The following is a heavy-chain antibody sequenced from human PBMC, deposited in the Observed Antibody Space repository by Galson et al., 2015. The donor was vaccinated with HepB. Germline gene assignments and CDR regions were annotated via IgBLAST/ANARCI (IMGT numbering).Heavy chain of an antibody. CDR3: ARDRTRYSGSGSYSPDNWFDP. J-gene: IGHJ5*02. V-gene: IGHV3-74*01. CDR2: INSDGSSS. D-gene: IGHD3-10*01. Sequence: SLRLSCAASGFTFSSYWMHWVRQAPGKGLVWVSRINSDGSSSNYADSVKGRFTISRDNAKNTLYLQMNSLRAEDTAVYYCARDRTRYSGSGSYSPDNWFDPWGQGTLVTVSP. CDR1: GFTFSSYW.